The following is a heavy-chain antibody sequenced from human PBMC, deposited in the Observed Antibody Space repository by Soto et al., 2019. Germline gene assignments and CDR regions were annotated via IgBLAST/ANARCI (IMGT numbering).Heavy chain of an antibody. CDR3: AKGRGYTYNGGSALDD. J-gene: IGHJ4*02. CDR2: ISWNSGNI. CDR1: GFTFDDYA. V-gene: IGHV3-9*01. Sequence: EVQLVESGGGLVQPGRSLRLSCAASGFTFDDYAVHWVRQAPGKGLEWVSGISWNSGNIGYADSVKGRFTISRDNAKNSLFLRMNSLRPEDTALYYCAKGRGYTYNGGSALDDWGQGTLVTVSS. D-gene: IGHD5-18*01.